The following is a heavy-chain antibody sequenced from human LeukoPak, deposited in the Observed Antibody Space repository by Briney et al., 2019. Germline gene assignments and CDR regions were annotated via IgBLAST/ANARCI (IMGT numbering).Heavy chain of an antibody. CDR3: ARDNRESYYYDSSGYCPLDY. J-gene: IGHJ4*02. CDR1: GYTFTSYG. Sequence: ASVKVSCKASGYTFTSYGISWVRQAPGQGLEWMGWISAYNGNTNYAQKLQGRVTMTTNTSTSTAYMELRSLRSDDTAVYYCARDNRESYYYDSSGYCPLDYWGQGTLVTVSS. D-gene: IGHD3-22*01. CDR2: ISAYNGNT. V-gene: IGHV1-18*01.